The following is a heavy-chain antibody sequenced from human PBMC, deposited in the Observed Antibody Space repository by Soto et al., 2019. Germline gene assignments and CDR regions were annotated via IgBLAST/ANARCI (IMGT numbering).Heavy chain of an antibody. J-gene: IGHJ4*02. V-gene: IGHV3-23*01. CDR2: ISASGDST. CDR3: AKGGLYNSSWYEGY. D-gene: IGHD6-13*01. CDR1: GFTFSSYA. Sequence: EVQLLESGGALVQPGGSLRLSCAASGFTFSSYAMSWVRQAPGKGLEWVSSISASGDSTHNADSVKGRFAISGDNSKNTLDLQLNSLTADDTAVYYCAKGGLYNSSWYEGYWVQGTLVTVSS.